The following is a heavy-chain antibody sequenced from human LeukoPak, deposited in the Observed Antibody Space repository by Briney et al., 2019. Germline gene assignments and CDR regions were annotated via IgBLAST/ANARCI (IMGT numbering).Heavy chain of an antibody. V-gene: IGHV3-21*01. D-gene: IGHD3-22*01. CDR3: ARDFPAHYYDSSGYYSYFDY. CDR1: GFTFSSYS. Sequence: GGSLRLSCAASGFTFSSYSMNWVRQAPGKGLEWVSSISSSSSYIYYADSVKGRFTISRDNAKNSLYLQMNSVRAEDTAVYYCARDFPAHYYDSSGYYSYFDYWGQGTLLTVSS. J-gene: IGHJ4*02. CDR2: ISSSSSYI.